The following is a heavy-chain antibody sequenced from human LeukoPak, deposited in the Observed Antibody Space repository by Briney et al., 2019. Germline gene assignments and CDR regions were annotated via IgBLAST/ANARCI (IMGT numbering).Heavy chain of an antibody. CDR3: ASYVWGSYRQYYFDY. CDR1: GVSSSSGDYY. Sequence: SQTLSLTCTVSGVSSSSGDYYWRWIRQPPGKGLEWIAYIYYSGSTYYNPSLKSRVTISVNTSKNQFTLKLSSVTAADTAVYYCASYVWGSYRQYYFDYWGQGTLVTVSS. V-gene: IGHV4-30-4*08. CDR2: IYYSGST. D-gene: IGHD3-16*02. J-gene: IGHJ4*02.